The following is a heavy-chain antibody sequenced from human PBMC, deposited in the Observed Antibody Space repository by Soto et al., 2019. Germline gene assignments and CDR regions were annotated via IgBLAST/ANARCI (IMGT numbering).Heavy chain of an antibody. D-gene: IGHD6-19*01. V-gene: IGHV3-15*01. CDR1: GFTLNKAW. CDR3: TTVTRRYSGGWYGH. Sequence: PGGSLRLSCAASGFTLNKAWMSWVRQAPGKGLEWVGRIKSKGDGGTRDYAAPVKGRFSISGDDSKNTLYLQMNSLKTEDTAVYYCTTVTRRYSGGWYGHWGQGTLVTVSS. J-gene: IGHJ5*02. CDR2: IKSKGDGGTR.